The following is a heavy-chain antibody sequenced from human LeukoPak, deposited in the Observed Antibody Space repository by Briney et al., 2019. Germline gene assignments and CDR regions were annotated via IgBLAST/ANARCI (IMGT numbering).Heavy chain of an antibody. CDR1: GGSTNSYY. J-gene: IGHJ4*02. V-gene: IGHV4-59*08. CDR2: IHYSGST. D-gene: IGHD3-22*01. Sequence: PSETLSLTCTVSGGSTNSYYWSWIRQPPGKGLEWIGYIHYSGSTNYNPSLKSGVTISVDTSKNQFSLKLSSVTAADTAVYYCARSSIRSSGYYYADYWGQGTLVTVSS. CDR3: ARSSIRSSGYYYADY.